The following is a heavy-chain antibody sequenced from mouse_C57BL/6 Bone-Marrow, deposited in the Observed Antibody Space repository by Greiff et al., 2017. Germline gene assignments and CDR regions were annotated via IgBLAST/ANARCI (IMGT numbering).Heavy chain of an antibody. CDR3: AISYSNYPYDMDY. Sequence: QVQLKESGPELVKPGASVKISCKASGYAFSSSWMNWVKQRPGQGLEWIGRIYPGDGDTKYNGKFKGKATLTADKSSSTAYMQLSSLTSEDSAVYFCAISYSNYPYDMDYWGQGTSVTVSS. V-gene: IGHV1-82*01. J-gene: IGHJ4*01. D-gene: IGHD2-5*01. CDR1: GYAFSSSW. CDR2: IYPGDGDT.